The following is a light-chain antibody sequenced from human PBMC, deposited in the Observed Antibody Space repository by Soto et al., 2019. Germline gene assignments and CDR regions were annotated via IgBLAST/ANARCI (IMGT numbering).Light chain of an antibody. J-gene: IGKJ4*01. Sequence: VLTQSPDTLSLSPGERATLSCRASQDVGKFLVWYPQKPGLSPSLVIYEASKRATDIPDRFSGSGSGTAFTLTINRLEPEDVGFYYCQQLNSWPLTFGGGTKVELK. V-gene: IGKV3-11*01. CDR1: QDVGKF. CDR3: QQLNSWPLT. CDR2: EAS.